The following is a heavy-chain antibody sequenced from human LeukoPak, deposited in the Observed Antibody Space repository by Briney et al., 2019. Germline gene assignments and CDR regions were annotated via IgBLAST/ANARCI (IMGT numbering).Heavy chain of an antibody. V-gene: IGHV4-59*01. J-gene: IGHJ6*02. CDR3: ARDYSNYGVDYGMDV. CDR2: IYYSGST. D-gene: IGHD4-4*01. CDR1: GVSITYSNW. Sequence: SETLSLTCAVSGVSITYSNWWSWVRQPPGKGLEWIGYIYYSGSTNYNPSLKSRVTISVDTSKNQFSLKLNSVTAADTAVYYCARDYSNYGVDYGMDVWGQGTTVTVSS.